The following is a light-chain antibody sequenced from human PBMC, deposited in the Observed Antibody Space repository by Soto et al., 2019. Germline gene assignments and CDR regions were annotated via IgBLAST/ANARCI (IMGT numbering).Light chain of an antibody. V-gene: IGLV2-11*01. Sequence: QSVLTQPRSMSGSPGQSVTISCSGSSGDVGDYNYVSWYQQHPGKVPKLMIYDVSKRPSGVPDRFSGSKSGNTASLTISGLQSYDEADYYCCSYAGSITLYVFGTGTKLAVL. J-gene: IGLJ1*01. CDR1: SGDVGDYNY. CDR3: CSYAGSITLYV. CDR2: DVS.